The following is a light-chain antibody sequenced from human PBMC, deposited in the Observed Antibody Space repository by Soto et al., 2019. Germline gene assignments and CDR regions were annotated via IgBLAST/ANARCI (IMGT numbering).Light chain of an antibody. CDR2: RNN. J-gene: IGLJ3*02. CDR3: AAWDDSLSGWV. Sequence: QSVLTQPPSASGTPGQRVTISCSGSSSNIGSNYVYWYQQLPGTAPKLLIYRNNQRPSGVPDRFSGSKSGTSASLAISGLRSEDEEDYYCAAWDDSLSGWVFGGGTKVTVL. CDR1: SSNIGSNY. V-gene: IGLV1-47*01.